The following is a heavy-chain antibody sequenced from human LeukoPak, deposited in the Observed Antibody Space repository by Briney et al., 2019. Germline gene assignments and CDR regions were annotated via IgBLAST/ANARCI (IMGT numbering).Heavy chain of an antibody. CDR3: VRVQVVVPSAFDYCDY. J-gene: IGHJ4*02. V-gene: IGHV3-9*01. CDR1: GFTFDDYA. CDR2: ISWNSGSI. Sequence: GGSLRLSCAASGFTFDDYAMHWVRQAPGKGLEWVSGISWNSGSIGYADSVKGRFTISRDDAKNSLYLQMNSLRAEDTAVYYCVRVQVVVPSAFDYCDYWAREPWSPSPQ. D-gene: IGHD2-15*01.